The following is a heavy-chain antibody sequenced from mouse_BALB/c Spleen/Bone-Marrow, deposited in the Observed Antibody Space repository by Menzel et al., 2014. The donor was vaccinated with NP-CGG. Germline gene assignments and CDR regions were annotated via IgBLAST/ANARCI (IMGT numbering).Heavy chain of an antibody. V-gene: IGHV5-17*02. CDR2: ISSGSSTI. CDR1: GFTFSSFG. J-gene: IGHJ2*01. D-gene: IGHD4-1*01. Sequence: EVMLVESGGGLVQPGGSRKLSCAASGFTFSSFGMHWVRQTPEKGLEWVAYISSGSSTIYYADTVKGRFTISRDNPKNTLFLQVTSLRSEDTAMYYCTRGGNWDDFDYWGQGTTPTVSS. CDR3: TRGGNWDDFDY.